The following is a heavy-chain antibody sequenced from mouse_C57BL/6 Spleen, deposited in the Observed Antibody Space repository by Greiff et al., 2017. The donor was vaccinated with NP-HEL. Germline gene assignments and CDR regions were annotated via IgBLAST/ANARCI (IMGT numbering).Heavy chain of an antibody. CDR3: ARGDDYDETRWSDYYAMDY. J-gene: IGHJ4*01. V-gene: IGHV1-22*01. CDR1: GYTFTDYN. CDR2: INPNNGGT. D-gene: IGHD2-4*01. Sequence: EVQLQQSGPELVKPGASVKMSCKASGYTFTDYNMHWVKQSHGKSLEWIGYINPNNGGTSYNQKCKGKATLTVNKSSSTAARELRSLTSEESAVYYGARGDDYDETRWSDYYAMDYWGQGASVTVSS.